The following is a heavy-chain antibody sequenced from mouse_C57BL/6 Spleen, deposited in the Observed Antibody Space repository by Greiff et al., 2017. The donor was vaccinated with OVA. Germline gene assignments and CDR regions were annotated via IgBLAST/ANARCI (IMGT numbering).Heavy chain of an antibody. Sequence: QVHVKQSGAELVRPGASVKLSCKASGYTFTDYYINWVKQRPGQGLEWIARIYPGSGNTYYNEKFKGKATLTAEKSSSTAYMQLSSLTSEDSAVYFCARYDGYYGAMDYWGQGTSVTVSS. CDR2: IYPGSGNT. V-gene: IGHV1-76*01. CDR1: GYTFTDYY. D-gene: IGHD2-3*01. J-gene: IGHJ4*01. CDR3: ARYDGYYGAMDY.